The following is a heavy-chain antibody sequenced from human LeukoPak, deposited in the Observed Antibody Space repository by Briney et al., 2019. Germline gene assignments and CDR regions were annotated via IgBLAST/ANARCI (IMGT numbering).Heavy chain of an antibody. CDR2: IYPGDSDT. D-gene: IGHD3-22*01. Sequence: GESLKISCKGSGYSFTSYWIGWVCQMPGKGLEWMGIIYPGDSDTRYSPSFQGQVTISADKSISTAYLQWSSLKASDTAMYYCARQRQDSSGYYYYYYGMDVWGQGTTVTVSS. CDR3: ARQRQDSSGYYYYYYGMDV. V-gene: IGHV5-51*01. CDR1: GYSFTSYW. J-gene: IGHJ6*02.